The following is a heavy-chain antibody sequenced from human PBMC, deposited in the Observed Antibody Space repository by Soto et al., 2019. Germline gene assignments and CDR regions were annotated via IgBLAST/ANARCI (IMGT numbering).Heavy chain of an antibody. Sequence: QLQLQESGPGLVKPSETLSLTCTVSGGSISSDNYFWGWFRQPPGRGLEWIGSIYYTGDTYYNPSLKRRVTISVDTSKNQFSLKLSSVTAADTAVYYCARDGYNDVPFDYWGQGTLVTVSS. J-gene: IGHJ4*02. CDR3: ARDGYNDVPFDY. CDR1: GGSISSDNYF. V-gene: IGHV4-39*02. CDR2: IYYTGDT. D-gene: IGHD5-12*01.